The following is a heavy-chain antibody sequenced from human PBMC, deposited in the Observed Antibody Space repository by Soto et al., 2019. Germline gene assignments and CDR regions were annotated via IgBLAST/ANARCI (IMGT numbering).Heavy chain of an antibody. Sequence: GGSLRLSCAASGFSFSNAWMNWVRQAPGKGLEWVGRIKSKTDGGTTDYAAPVKGRFTISRDDSKNTLYLQMNSLKTEDTAVYYCTTDSYGSGNYYYYYGMDVWGQGTTVTVSS. V-gene: IGHV3-15*07. CDR3: TTDSYGSGNYYYYYGMDV. J-gene: IGHJ6*02. CDR1: GFSFSNAW. D-gene: IGHD3-10*01. CDR2: IKSKTDGGTT.